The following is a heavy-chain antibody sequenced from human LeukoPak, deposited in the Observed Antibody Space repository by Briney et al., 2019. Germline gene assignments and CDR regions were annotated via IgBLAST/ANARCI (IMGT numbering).Heavy chain of an antibody. D-gene: IGHD6-19*01. J-gene: IGHJ4*02. CDR1: GYTFTGYY. Sequence: ASVKVSCKASGYTFTGYYMHWVRQAPGQGLEWMGWINPNSGGTNYAQKFQGRVTMTRDPCIGTAYMELRRLRSDDTAVYYCARGQKLAVAGTGDYWGQGTLVTVSS. V-gene: IGHV1-2*02. CDR3: ARGQKLAVAGTGDY. CDR2: INPNSGGT.